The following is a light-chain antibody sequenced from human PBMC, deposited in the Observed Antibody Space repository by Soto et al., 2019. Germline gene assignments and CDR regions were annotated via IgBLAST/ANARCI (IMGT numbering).Light chain of an antibody. J-gene: IGLJ1*01. V-gene: IGLV3-21*02. CDR2: DDR. Sequence: SYELTQPPAVSVGPGQTARITCGGNDLRSKSVHWYQQKPGQAPALVLYDDRYRPSGIPGRFSGSKSGNTATLTISRVEAGDEADYFCQVWGDSNGKQGVFGTGTKVTVL. CDR1: DLRSKS. CDR3: QVWGDSNGKQGV.